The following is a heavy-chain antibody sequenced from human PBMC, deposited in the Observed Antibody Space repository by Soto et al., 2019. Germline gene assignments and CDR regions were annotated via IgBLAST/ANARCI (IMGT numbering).Heavy chain of an antibody. CDR1: GFTISSNA. D-gene: IGHD1-1*01. Sequence: EVQLLESGGGLVQPGGSLRLSCAASGFTISSNAMYWVRQAPGKGLELVSAISDRGDTTHYADSVKGRFTISRDTSKNTLYLQLNALRADDTAVYYCAKDKPGTTSFDYWGQGTLVTVSS. CDR3: AKDKPGTTSFDY. J-gene: IGHJ4*02. V-gene: IGHV3-23*01. CDR2: ISDRGDTT.